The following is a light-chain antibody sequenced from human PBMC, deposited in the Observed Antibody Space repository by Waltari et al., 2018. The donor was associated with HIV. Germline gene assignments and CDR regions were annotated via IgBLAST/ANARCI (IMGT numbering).Light chain of an antibody. CDR1: QSVSAL. J-gene: IGKJ5*01. Sequence: EVVLTQSPATLSMSPGETATLSCRASQSVSALLVWYQQKLGQAPRLLVYDVSNRATGIPARFSGSGSGTDFTLTISSLEPEDFAVYFCQHRSTWPITFGQGTRLEMK. V-gene: IGKV3-11*01. CDR3: QHRSTWPIT. CDR2: DVS.